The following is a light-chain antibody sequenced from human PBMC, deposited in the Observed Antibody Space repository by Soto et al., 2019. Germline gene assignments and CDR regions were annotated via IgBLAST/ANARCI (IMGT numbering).Light chain of an antibody. CDR1: QSISTY. CDR3: QQCYSSPRT. Sequence: DIQMTQSPSTLSASVGDRVTITCRASQSISTYLNWYQQKVGRAPTLLIYAASSLQSGVPSRFSGGGSGTDFTLTISSLQPEDFAMYFCQQCYSSPRTFGQGNKV. J-gene: IGKJ1*01. V-gene: IGKV1-39*01. CDR2: AAS.